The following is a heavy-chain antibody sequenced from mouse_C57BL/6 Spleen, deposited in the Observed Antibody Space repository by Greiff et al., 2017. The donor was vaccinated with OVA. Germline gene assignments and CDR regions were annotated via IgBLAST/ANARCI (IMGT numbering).Heavy chain of an antibody. V-gene: IGHV1-52*01. Sequence: QVQLQQPGAELVRPGSSVKLSCKASGFTFTSYWVHWVQQRPIQGLEWIGNIDPSDSETHYKQKVKDNATLTVDKASSTAYMLLSSVTSEDSAVDYCARWDGNYYFDYWGQGTTLTVSS. CDR1: GFTFTSYW. CDR2: IDPSDSET. CDR3: ARWDGNYYFDY. J-gene: IGHJ2*01. D-gene: IGHD2-1*01.